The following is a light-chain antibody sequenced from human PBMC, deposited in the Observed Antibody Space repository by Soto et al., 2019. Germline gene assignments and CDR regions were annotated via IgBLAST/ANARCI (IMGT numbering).Light chain of an antibody. CDR3: CSYAGSSTWV. CDR2: SNN. Sequence: QSVLTQPPSASGTPGQRVTISCSGSSSNIGSNTVNWYQQLPGTAPKLLIYSNNQRPSGVPDRVSGSKSGASASLAISWLQSEDEADYYCCSYAGSSTWVFGGGTKLTVL. V-gene: IGLV1-44*01. J-gene: IGLJ3*02. CDR1: SSNIGSNT.